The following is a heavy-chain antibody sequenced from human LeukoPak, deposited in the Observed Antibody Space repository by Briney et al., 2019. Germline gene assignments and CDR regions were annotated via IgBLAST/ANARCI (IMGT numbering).Heavy chain of an antibody. CDR1: GGSFSGYY. J-gene: IGHJ3*02. CDR3: ASGFMVRGVSDAFDI. CDR2: INHSGST. D-gene: IGHD3-10*01. Sequence: NTSETLSLTCAVYGGSFSGYYWSWIRRPPGKGLEWIGEINHSGSTNYNPSLKSRVTISVDTSKNQFSLKLSSVTAADTAVYYCASGFMVRGVSDAFDIWGQGTMVTVSS. V-gene: IGHV4-34*01.